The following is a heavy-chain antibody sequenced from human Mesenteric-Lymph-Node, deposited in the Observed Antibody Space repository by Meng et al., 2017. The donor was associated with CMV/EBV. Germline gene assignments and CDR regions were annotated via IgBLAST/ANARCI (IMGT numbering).Heavy chain of an antibody. J-gene: IGHJ6*02. V-gene: IGHV3-72*01. CDR3: ARGLQQLVPIYYYYGMDV. CDR2: IQNKATNYHT. CDR1: GFTLSDHY. D-gene: IGHD6-13*01. Sequence: GGSLRLSCAASGFTLSDHYMDWVRQAPGKGLEWVGQIQNKATNYHTFYADSVQGRFIISRDDSKNSVYLQMNCVESDDTAVYYCARGLQQLVPIYYYYGMDVWGQGTTVTVSS.